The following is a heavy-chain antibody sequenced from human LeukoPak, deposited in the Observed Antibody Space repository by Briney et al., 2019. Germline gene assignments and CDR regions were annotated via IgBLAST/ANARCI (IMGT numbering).Heavy chain of an antibody. CDR2: IGYSGTT. CDR1: GFSLSTSGMC. J-gene: IGHJ1*01. D-gene: IGHD3-10*01. Sequence: SGPALVKPTQTLTLTCTFSGFSLSTSGMCVSWIRQPPGKGLEWIGQIGYSGTTNYKPSLKSRLTISTDASNNHFSLRLTSVTPADTAVYYCARIGGVFHHWGQGTLVTVSS. CDR3: ARIGGVFHH. V-gene: IGHV4-61*03.